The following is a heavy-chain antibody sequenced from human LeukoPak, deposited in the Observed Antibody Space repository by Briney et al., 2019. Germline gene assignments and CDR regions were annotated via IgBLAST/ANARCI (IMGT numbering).Heavy chain of an antibody. J-gene: IGHJ4*02. D-gene: IGHD2-15*01. Sequence: GGSLRLSCAASGFTFSSYAMHWVRQAPGKGLEWVAVISYDGSNKYYADSVKGRFTISRDNSKNTLYLQMNSLRAEDTAVYYCAREPNVVVAATSPGDYWGQGTLVTVSS. CDR2: ISYDGSNK. CDR1: GFTFSSYA. CDR3: AREPNVVVAATSPGDY. V-gene: IGHV3-30-3*01.